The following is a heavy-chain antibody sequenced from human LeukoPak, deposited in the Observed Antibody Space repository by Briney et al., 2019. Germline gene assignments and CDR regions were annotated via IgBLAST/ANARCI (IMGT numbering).Heavy chain of an antibody. CDR2: INWNGGST. CDR1: GFTVSSNY. Sequence: GGSLRLSCAASGFTVSSNYMSWVRQAPGKGLEWVSGINWNGGSTGYAGSVKGRFTISRDNAKNSLYLQMSSLRAEDTALYYCARLSAYYYGSYFYYYMDVWGKGTTVTVSS. J-gene: IGHJ6*03. CDR3: ARLSAYYYGSYFYYYMDV. D-gene: IGHD3-10*01. V-gene: IGHV3-20*04.